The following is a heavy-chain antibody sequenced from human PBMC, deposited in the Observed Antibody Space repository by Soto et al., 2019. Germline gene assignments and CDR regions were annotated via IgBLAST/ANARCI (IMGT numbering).Heavy chain of an antibody. CDR2: ISYDGSNK. D-gene: IGHD6-13*01. J-gene: IGHJ6*02. CDR1: GFTFSSYA. CDR3: ARDLVAAAKYYYYYGMDV. V-gene: IGHV3-30-3*01. Sequence: PGGSLRLSCAASGFTFSSYAMHWVRQAPGKGLEWVAVISYDGSNKYYADSVKGRFTISRDNSKNTLYLQMNSLRAEDTAVYYCARDLVAAAKYYYYYGMDVWGQGTTVTVSS.